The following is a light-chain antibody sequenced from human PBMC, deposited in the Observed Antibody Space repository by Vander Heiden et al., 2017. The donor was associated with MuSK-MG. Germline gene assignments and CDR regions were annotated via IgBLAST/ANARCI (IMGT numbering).Light chain of an antibody. CDR1: TFGNKD. J-gene: IGLJ2*01. CDR2: QDT. CDR3: QTWDTSVI. V-gene: IGLV3-1*01. Sequence: SSEPAQPPSVSVSPGQPVTITSSGDTFGNKDASWFQQKPGQSPGLLIYQDTKRHSGIHERYSGANYGNTATLTISGTQPMEEADYYCQTWDTSVIFGGGTKL.